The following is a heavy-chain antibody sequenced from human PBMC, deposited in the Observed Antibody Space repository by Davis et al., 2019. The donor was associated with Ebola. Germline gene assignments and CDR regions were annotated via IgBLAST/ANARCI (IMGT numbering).Heavy chain of an antibody. CDR2: INPSGGST. CDR3: ARDGRENWFDP. Sequence: AASVKVSCKASGYTFTSYYMHWVRQAPGQGLEWMGIINPSGGSTSYAQKLQGRVTMTTDTSTSTAYMELRSLRSDDTAVYYCARDGRENWFDPWGQGTLVTVSS. V-gene: IGHV1-46*01. CDR1: GYTFTSYY. J-gene: IGHJ5*02.